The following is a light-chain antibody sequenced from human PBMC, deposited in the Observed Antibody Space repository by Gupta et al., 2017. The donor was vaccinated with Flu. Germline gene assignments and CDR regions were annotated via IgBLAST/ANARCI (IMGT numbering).Light chain of an antibody. CDR1: SSDVGAYYY. J-gene: IGLJ1*01. CDR2: GVS. Sequence: QSALTQPASVSGPPGQSITFSCTGTSSDVGAYYYVSWYQQYPGKAPKLIMYGVSDRPSGVSNRFSGSKSGNTASLTISVLQPEDEADDYCSSYTTYNSLFVLGTGTKVTVL. V-gene: IGLV2-14*01. CDR3: SSYTTYNSLFV.